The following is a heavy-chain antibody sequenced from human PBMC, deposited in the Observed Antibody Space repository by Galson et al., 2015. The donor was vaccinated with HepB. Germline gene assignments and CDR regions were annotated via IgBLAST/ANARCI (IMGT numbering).Heavy chain of an antibody. Sequence: SLRLSCAASGFIFSKYWMSWVRQAPGKGLEWVANIKQDGSEKYYVDSVKGRFTISRDNAKNSLYMQMNSLRVEDTAVYYCARDRGQLEREYWGQGTLVTVSS. CDR1: GFIFSKYW. D-gene: IGHD1-1*01. J-gene: IGHJ4*02. V-gene: IGHV3-7*05. CDR2: IKQDGSEK. CDR3: ARDRGQLEREY.